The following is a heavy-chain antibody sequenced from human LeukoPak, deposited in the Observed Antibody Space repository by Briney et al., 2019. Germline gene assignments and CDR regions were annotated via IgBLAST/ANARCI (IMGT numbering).Heavy chain of an antibody. CDR1: GGSFSGYY. CDR3: ARDGYSYGHQENYYYYMDV. V-gene: IGHV4-34*01. J-gene: IGHJ6*03. D-gene: IGHD5-18*01. Sequence: PSETLSLTCAVYGGSFSGYYWSWIRQPPGKGLEWIGAINHRGSTNYNPSLKSRVTISVDTSKNQFPLKLSSVTAADTAVYYCARDGYSYGHQENYYYYMDVWGKGTTVTVSS. CDR2: INHRGST.